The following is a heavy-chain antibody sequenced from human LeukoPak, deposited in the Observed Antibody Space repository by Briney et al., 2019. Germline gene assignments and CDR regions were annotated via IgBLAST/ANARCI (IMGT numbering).Heavy chain of an antibody. D-gene: IGHD6-13*01. CDR1: GGSISSGDYY. Sequence: PSETLSLTCTVSGGSISSGDYYWSWIRQPPGTGLEWIGCIYYSGSTYYNPSLKSRVTISVDTSKNQFSLKLSSVTAADTAVYYCARVCGSSWLYYYYYMDVWGKGTTVTVSS. CDR2: IYYSGST. CDR3: ARVCGSSWLYYYYYMDV. J-gene: IGHJ6*03. V-gene: IGHV4-30-4*08.